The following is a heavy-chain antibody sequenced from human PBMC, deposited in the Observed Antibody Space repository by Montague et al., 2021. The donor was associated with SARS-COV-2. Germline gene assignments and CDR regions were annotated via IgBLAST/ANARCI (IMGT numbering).Heavy chain of an antibody. Sequence: CAISGDSVSSRTAAWYWIRQSSSRGLECLGRTFYRSTFYHDYAPSAKSRIIINADTSKNQFSLQLSSVTPDDTAVYYCARDSELGNEALDIWGRGTMVTVSS. D-gene: IGHD7-27*01. V-gene: IGHV6-1*01. CDR3: ARDSELGNEALDI. CDR1: GDSVSSRTAA. J-gene: IGHJ3*02. CDR2: TFYRSTFYH.